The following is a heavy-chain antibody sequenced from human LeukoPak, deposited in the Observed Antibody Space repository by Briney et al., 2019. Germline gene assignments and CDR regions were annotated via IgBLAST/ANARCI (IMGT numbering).Heavy chain of an antibody. V-gene: IGHV4-34*01. CDR1: GGSFSGYY. Sequence: PSETLSLTCAVYGGSFSGYYWSWIRQPPGKGLEWIGEINHSGSTNYNPSLKSRVTISVDTSKNQFSLKLSSVTAADTAVYYCASPASGLRDFWRLSRNRDAFDIWGQGTMVTVSS. D-gene: IGHD3-3*01. J-gene: IGHJ3*02. CDR2: INHSGST. CDR3: ASPASGLRDFWRLSRNRDAFDI.